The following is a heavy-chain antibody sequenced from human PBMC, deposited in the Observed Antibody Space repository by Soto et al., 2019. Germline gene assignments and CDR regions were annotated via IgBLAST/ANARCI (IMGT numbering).Heavy chain of an antibody. Sequence: QVQVVQSGAEVKEPGASVKVSCKVSGYTFTDYYIHWVRQAPGQGLEWMGWIEPKSGDTRYARKFQGSVTMTRDTSFSTAYMEVSGLTSDDTAVSYCASDYYTGNSFQYWGQGTLVTVST. CDR1: GYTFTDYY. CDR3: ASDYYTGNSFQY. D-gene: IGHD1-26*01. V-gene: IGHV1-2*04. CDR2: IEPKSGDT. J-gene: IGHJ4*02.